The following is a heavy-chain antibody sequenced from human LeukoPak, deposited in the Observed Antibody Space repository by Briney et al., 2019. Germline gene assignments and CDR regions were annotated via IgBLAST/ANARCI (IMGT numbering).Heavy chain of an antibody. CDR3: ARDAPEGSGSYYYFDY. Sequence: GGSLRLSCAASGFTFSSYEMNWVRQAPGKGLEWVSYISSSGSTIYYADSVKGRFTISRDNAKNSLYLQMNSLRAEDTAVYYCARDAPEGSGSYYYFDYWGQGTLVTVSS. J-gene: IGHJ4*02. V-gene: IGHV3-48*03. D-gene: IGHD3-10*01. CDR1: GFTFSSYE. CDR2: ISSSGSTI.